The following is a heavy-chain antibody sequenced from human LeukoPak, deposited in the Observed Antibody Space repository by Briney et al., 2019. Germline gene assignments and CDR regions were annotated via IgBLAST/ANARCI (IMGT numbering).Heavy chain of an antibody. J-gene: IGHJ2*01. CDR3: VSDRSDGGYAESNGYPTFDL. Sequence: ASVKVSCKVSGYALSESSIHWVRQTPGEGFEWMGGFDPEYVESTYAQKFRGRVTMTEDTSTDTAYMELINLRSDDTAVYYCVSDRSDGGYAESNGYPTFDLWGRGTLVTVSS. V-gene: IGHV1-24*01. CDR2: FDPEYVES. D-gene: IGHD5-24*01. CDR1: GYALSESS.